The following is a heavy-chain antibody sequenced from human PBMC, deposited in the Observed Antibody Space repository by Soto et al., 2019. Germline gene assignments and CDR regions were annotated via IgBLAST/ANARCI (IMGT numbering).Heavy chain of an antibody. V-gene: IGHV3-11*05. CDR3: ARVMVRGAIIGLDAFDS. CDR2: SSSRSDYT. CDR1: GFTFSDYY. Sequence: QVQLVESGGGLVKPGESLRLSCAASGFTFSDYYMIWIRQAPGKGLEWVSYSSSRSDYTNYADSVKGRFTISRDNAKNSLYLHMNSLRAEDTAVYYCARVMVRGAIIGLDAFDSWGTGQWSSSLQ. J-gene: IGHJ3*02. D-gene: IGHD3-10*01.